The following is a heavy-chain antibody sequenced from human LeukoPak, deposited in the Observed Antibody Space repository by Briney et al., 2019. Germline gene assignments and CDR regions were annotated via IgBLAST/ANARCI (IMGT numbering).Heavy chain of an antibody. CDR1: GGSISSYY. Sequence: SETPSLTCTVSGGSISSYYWSWIRQPPGKGLEWIGYIYYSGSTNYNPSLKSRVTISVDTSKNQFSLKLSSVTAADTAVYYCARGTYYDFWSGYNYMDVWGKGTTVTVSS. CDR2: IYYSGST. J-gene: IGHJ6*03. V-gene: IGHV4-59*01. CDR3: ARGTYYDFWSGYNYMDV. D-gene: IGHD3-3*01.